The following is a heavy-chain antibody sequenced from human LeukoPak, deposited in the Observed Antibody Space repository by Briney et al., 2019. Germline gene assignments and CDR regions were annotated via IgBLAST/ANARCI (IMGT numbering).Heavy chain of an antibody. J-gene: IGHJ5*02. Sequence: SEALSLTCTVSGGSISRDYWSWIRQPPGKGLEWIGYIYNSGSTNYNPSLKSRVTISGDTSKNQFSLKLSSVTAADTAVYYCARDRGQSGWFDPWGQGTLVTVSS. V-gene: IGHV4-59*01. CDR3: ARDRGQSGWFDP. D-gene: IGHD3-10*01. CDR2: IYNSGST. CDR1: GGSISRDY.